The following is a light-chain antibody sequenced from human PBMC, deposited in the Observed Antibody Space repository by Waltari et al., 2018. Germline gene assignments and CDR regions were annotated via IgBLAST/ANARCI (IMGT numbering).Light chain of an antibody. V-gene: IGKV3-20*01. Sequence: EIILTQSPGTLSLSPGELATLSCRASQSISRPLAWYQQKPGQAPRLLIYDASPRATGIPDRFSGSGSGTDFSLTISRLEPEDSAVYYCQHYVRLPATFGQGTKVEIK. CDR2: DAS. J-gene: IGKJ1*01. CDR1: QSISRP. CDR3: QHYVRLPAT.